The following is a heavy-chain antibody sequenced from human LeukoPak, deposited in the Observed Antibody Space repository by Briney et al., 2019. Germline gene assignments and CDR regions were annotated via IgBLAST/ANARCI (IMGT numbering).Heavy chain of an antibody. D-gene: IGHD4-23*01. CDR2: IYTSGST. CDR1: GGSISSGSYY. CDR3: ARDQTYGGNSVGWFDP. J-gene: IGHJ5*02. V-gene: IGHV4-61*02. Sequence: SQTLSLTCTVSGGSISSGSYYWSWIRQPAGKGLEWIGRIYTSGSTNYNPSLKSRVTISVDTSKNQFSLKLSSVTAADTAVYYCARDQTYGGNSVGWFDPWGQGTLVTVSP.